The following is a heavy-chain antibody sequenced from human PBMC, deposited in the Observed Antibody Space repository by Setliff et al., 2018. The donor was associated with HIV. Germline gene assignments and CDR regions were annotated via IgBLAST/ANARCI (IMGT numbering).Heavy chain of an antibody. CDR2: FSPHNGGT. V-gene: IGHV1-2*02. CDR1: GYTFTDYF. Sequence: ASVKVSCKASGYTFTDYFIHWVRQAPGRGLEWMGWFSPHNGGTKTTRNFRGRVTMTRDTSINTAYMELSRLRSDDTAVYYCARQLSNSLDYWGQGTLVTVSS. J-gene: IGHJ4*02. CDR3: ARQLSNSLDY. D-gene: IGHD7-27*01.